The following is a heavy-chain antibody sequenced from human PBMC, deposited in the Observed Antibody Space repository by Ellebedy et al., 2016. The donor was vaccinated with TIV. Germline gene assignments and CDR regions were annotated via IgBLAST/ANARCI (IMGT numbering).Heavy chain of an antibody. J-gene: IGHJ4*02. Sequence: GESLKISCAASGFTFSSYAMSWVRQAPGKGLEWVSTISSGGGSTHYADSVKGRFTISRDNSKNTLYLQMNSLKTEDTAVYYCMHLVVVAATGYWGQGTLVTVSS. V-gene: IGHV3-23*01. CDR2: ISSGGGST. CDR1: GFTFSSYA. D-gene: IGHD2-21*02. CDR3: MHLVVVAATGY.